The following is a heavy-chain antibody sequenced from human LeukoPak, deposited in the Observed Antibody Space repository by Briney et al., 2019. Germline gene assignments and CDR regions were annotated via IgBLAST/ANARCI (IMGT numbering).Heavy chain of an antibody. V-gene: IGHV3-30*19. D-gene: IGHD1-1*01. Sequence: GGSLRLSCAASGFTFSSYGMHWVRQAPGKGLEWVAVIWYDGSNKYYADSVKGRFTISRDNSKNTLCLQMNSLRAEDTAVYYCASWNEYPGSDYWGQGTLVTVSS. CDR1: GFTFSSYG. CDR2: IWYDGSNK. J-gene: IGHJ4*02. CDR3: ASWNEYPGSDY.